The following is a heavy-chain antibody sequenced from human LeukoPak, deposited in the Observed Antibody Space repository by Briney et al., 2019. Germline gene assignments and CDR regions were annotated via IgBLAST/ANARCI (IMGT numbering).Heavy chain of an antibody. CDR1: GYTFTSYD. D-gene: IGHD3-22*01. CDR2: MNTHSGNT. CDR3: ASVDSSGPNFDY. Sequence: ASGKLCCKASGYTFTSYDINWVRQATGQGLGWMGWMNTHSGNTGYAQKFHGRVTLTRNTSISTAYMELSSLRSEDTAVYYCASVDSSGPNFDYWGQGTLVTVSS. V-gene: IGHV1-8*01. J-gene: IGHJ4*02.